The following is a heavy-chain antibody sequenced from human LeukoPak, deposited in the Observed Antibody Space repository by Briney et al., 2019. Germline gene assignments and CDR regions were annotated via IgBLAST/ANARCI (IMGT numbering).Heavy chain of an antibody. V-gene: IGHV4-59*01. D-gene: IGHD4-17*01. CDR1: GGSFSGYY. CDR3: ARGNSTVTTVRYYYGMDV. J-gene: IGHJ6*02. CDR2: IYYSGST. Sequence: SETLSLTCAVYGGSFSGYYWSWIRQPPGKGLEWIGYIYYSGSTNYNPSLKSRVTISVDTSKNQFSLKLSSVTAADTAVYYCARGNSTVTTVRYYYGMDVWGQGTTVTVSS.